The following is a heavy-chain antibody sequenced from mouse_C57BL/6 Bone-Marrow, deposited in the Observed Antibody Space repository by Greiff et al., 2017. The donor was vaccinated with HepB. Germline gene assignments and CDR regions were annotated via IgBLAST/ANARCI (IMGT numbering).Heavy chain of an antibody. Sequence: VQLQQSGPGLVQPSQSLSITCTVSGFSLTSYGVHWVRQPPGKGLEWLGVIWSGGSTDYNAAFISRLSISKDNSKSQVFFKMNSLQADDTAIYYCAKIHDPFAYWGQGTLVTVSA. CDR3: AKIHDPFAY. J-gene: IGHJ3*01. V-gene: IGHV2-4*01. CDR2: IWSGGST. CDR1: GFSLTSYG.